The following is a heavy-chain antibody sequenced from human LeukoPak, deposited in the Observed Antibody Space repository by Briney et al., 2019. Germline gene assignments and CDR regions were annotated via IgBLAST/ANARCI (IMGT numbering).Heavy chain of an antibody. CDR3: AKGSHCGGDCYFFDY. V-gene: IGHV3-23*01. Sequence: GGSLRLSCAGSGFTFSSYAMSWVRQAPGKGLEWVSAISGSGGSTYYADSVKGRFTISRDNSKNTLYLQMNSLRAEDTAVYYCAKGSHCGGDCYFFDYWGQGTLVTVSS. CDR1: GFTFSSYA. J-gene: IGHJ4*02. D-gene: IGHD2-21*02. CDR2: ISGSGGST.